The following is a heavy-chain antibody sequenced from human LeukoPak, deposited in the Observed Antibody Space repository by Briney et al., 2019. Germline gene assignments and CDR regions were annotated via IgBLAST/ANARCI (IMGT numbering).Heavy chain of an antibody. CDR2: IKHSGST. V-gene: IGHV4-34*01. CDR1: GGSFSGYY. Sequence: SDTLSLTCAVYGGSFSGYYWSWIRQPPGKGLEWLGEIKHSGSTNYNPSLKSRVTISVDTSKNQFSLKLSSVTAADTAVYYCARGRAYYDFWSGYRENGHPYYFDYWGQGTLVTVSS. J-gene: IGHJ4*02. D-gene: IGHD3-3*01. CDR3: ARGRAYYDFWSGYRENGHPYYFDY.